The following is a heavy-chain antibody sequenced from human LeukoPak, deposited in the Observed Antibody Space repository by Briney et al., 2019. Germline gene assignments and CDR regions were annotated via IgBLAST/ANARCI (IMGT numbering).Heavy chain of an antibody. D-gene: IGHD2-2*02. CDR2: IWYDGSNK. Sequence: PGRSLRLSCAASGFTFSSYGMHWVRQAPGKGLEWVAVIWYDGSNKYYADSVKGRFTISRDNSKNTLYLQVNSLRAEDTAVYYCAKGCSSSSCYKGWFDPWGQGTLVTVSS. CDR1: GFTFSSYG. CDR3: AKGCSSSSCYKGWFDP. V-gene: IGHV3-33*06. J-gene: IGHJ5*02.